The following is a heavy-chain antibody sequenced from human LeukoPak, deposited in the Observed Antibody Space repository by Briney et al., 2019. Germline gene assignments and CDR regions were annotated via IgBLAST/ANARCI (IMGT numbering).Heavy chain of an antibody. CDR2: INPGNGDT. V-gene: IGHV1-3*01. D-gene: IGHD2-15*01. CDR1: GYTFTNYA. Sequence: VASVKVSCKGSGYTFTNYAVHWVRQAPGQRLEWLGWINPGNGDTKYSHNFQGRVTVTSDTSAATAYVELNSLTSEDTAVYYCARERWHCRVNCYSVYYYALDVWGQGTTVTVSS. CDR3: ARERWHCRVNCYSVYYYALDV. J-gene: IGHJ6*02.